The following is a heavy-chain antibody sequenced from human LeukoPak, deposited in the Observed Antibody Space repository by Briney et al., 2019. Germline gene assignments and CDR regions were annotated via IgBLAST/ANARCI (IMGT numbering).Heavy chain of an antibody. D-gene: IGHD1-26*01. CDR2: LNHSGST. CDR3: ARLYSGSYIY. CDR1: GGSISSSSYY. Sequence: PSETLSLTCTVSGGSISSSSYYWSWIRQPPRKGLEWIGELNHSGSTNYNPSLKSRVTISVDTSKNQFSLKLSSVTAADTAVYYCARLYSGSYIYWGQGTLVTVSS. V-gene: IGHV4-39*07. J-gene: IGHJ4*02.